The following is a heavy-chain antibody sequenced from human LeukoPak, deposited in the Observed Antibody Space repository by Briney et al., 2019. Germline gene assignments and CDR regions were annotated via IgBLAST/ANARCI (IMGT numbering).Heavy chain of an antibody. CDR2: INPNSGGT. J-gene: IGHJ4*02. V-gene: IGHV1-2*02. CDR3: ARDSGSYDYFDY. Sequence: ASVKVSCKASGYTFTGYYIHWVRQAPGQGLEWMGWINPNSGGTNYAQKFQGRVTMTRDTSISTAYMELSRLRSDDTAVYYCARDSGSYDYFDYWGQGTLVTVSS. CDR1: GYTFTGYY. D-gene: IGHD1-26*01.